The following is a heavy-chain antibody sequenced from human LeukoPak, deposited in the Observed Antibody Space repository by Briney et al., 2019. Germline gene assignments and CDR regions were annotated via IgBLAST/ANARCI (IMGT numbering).Heavy chain of an antibody. V-gene: IGHV4-4*07. CDR1: GGSISSYY. CDR3: ARDNQYDFWSGYSLDY. Sequence: PSETLSLTCTVSGGSISSYYWRWIRQPAGKRLEWIGRIHTSGSTKYNPSLKSRVTMSVDTSKKQFSLKLSSVTAADTAVYYCARDNQYDFWSGYSLDYWGQGTLVTVSS. D-gene: IGHD3-3*01. CDR2: IHTSGST. J-gene: IGHJ4*02.